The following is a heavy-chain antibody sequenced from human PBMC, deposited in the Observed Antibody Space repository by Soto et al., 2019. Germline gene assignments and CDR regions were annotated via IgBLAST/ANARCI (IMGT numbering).Heavy chain of an antibody. J-gene: IGHJ6*02. CDR1: GGSVSSGSYY. V-gene: IGHV4-61*01. Sequence: SETLSLTWTVSGGSVSSGSYYWSWYRQPPGKGLEWIWYIYYSGSTNYNPSLKSRVTISVDTSKNQFSLKLSSVTAADTAVYSGARFLRYVYSYGPHPYYDYGMDVWGQGTTVTVSS. CDR3: ARFLRYVYSYGPHPYYDYGMDV. D-gene: IGHD5-18*01. CDR2: IYYSGST.